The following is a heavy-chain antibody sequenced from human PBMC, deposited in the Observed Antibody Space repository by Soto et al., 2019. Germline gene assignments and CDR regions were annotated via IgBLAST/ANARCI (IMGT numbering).Heavy chain of an antibody. CDR2: IIPILGRG. Sequence: QVQLVQSGPEVKKSGSSVTVSCKLSGGTFTSETISWVRQAPVQGLEWMGRIIPILGRGNYAQKFQGRITITEDKPTHRGYMEMSSLTSADAAVSVCAREEGSSKMGIFPFYYVDVWGNGTTVTVSS. CDR1: GGTFTSET. V-gene: IGHV1-69*08. CDR3: AREEGSSKMGIFPFYYVDV. D-gene: IGHD2-15*01. J-gene: IGHJ6*03.